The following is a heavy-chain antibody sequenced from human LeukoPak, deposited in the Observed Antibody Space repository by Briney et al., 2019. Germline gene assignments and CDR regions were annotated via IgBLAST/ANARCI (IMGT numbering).Heavy chain of an antibody. D-gene: IGHD5-18*01. Sequence: SVKVSCKASGGTFSSYAISWVRQAPGQGLEWMGRIIPILGIANYAQKFQGRVTITADKSTSTAYMELSSLRSEDTAVYYCAANGLKDTPYPYYYYMDVWGKGTTVTVSS. CDR2: IIPILGIA. V-gene: IGHV1-69*04. J-gene: IGHJ6*03. CDR3: AANGLKDTPYPYYYYMDV. CDR1: GGTFSSYA.